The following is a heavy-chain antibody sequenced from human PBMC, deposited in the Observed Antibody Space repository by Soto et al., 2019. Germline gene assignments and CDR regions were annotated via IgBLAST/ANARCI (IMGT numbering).Heavy chain of an antibody. CDR2: IKSKTDGGTT. CDR3: TTVGDYYYYGMDV. J-gene: IGHJ6*02. D-gene: IGHD3-16*01. CDR1: GFTFSNAW. V-gene: IGHV3-15*01. Sequence: HGGSLRLSCAASGFTFSNAWMSWVRQAPGKGLEWVGRIKSKTDGGTTDYAAPVKGRFTISRDDSKNTLYLQMNSLKTEDTAVYYCTTVGDYYYYGMDVWGQGTTVTVSS.